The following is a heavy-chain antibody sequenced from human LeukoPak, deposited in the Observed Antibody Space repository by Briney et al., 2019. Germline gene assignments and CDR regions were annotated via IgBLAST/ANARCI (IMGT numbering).Heavy chain of an antibody. V-gene: IGHV4-59*01. CDR2: IYYSGST. J-gene: IGHJ1*01. CDR3: ARVGDCSGGSCYSPSGYFQH. D-gene: IGHD2-15*01. CDR1: GGSISSYY. Sequence: SETLSLTCTVSGGSISSYYWSWIRQPPGRGLEWIGYIYYSGSTNYNPSLKSRVTISVDTSKNQFSLKLSSVTAADTAVYYCARVGDCSGGSCYSPSGYFQHWGQGTLVTVSS.